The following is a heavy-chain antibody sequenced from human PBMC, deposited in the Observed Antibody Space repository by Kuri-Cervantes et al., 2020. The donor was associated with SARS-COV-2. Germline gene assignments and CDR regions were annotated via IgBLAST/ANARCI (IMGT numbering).Heavy chain of an antibody. V-gene: IGHV1-2*04. J-gene: IGHJ6*02. CDR2: INPNSGGT. CDR1: GYTFTSYS. Sequence: ASVKVSCKASGYTFTSYSITWVRQAPGQGLEWMGWINPNSGGTNYAQKFQGWVTMTRDTSISTAYMELSSLRSEDTAVYYCAKSHDFWSGSTHPYESYYYYYGMDVWGQGNTVTVSS. D-gene: IGHD3-3*01. CDR3: AKSHDFWSGSTHPYESYYYYYGMDV.